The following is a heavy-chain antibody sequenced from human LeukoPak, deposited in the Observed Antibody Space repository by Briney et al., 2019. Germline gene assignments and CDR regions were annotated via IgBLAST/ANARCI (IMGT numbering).Heavy chain of an antibody. J-gene: IGHJ3*02. CDR3: AKGLEPGAFDI. D-gene: IGHD1-1*01. Sequence: PGGSLRLSCAASGFTFSDYYMSWIRQAPGKGLEWVSCISSSSSYTNYADSVKGRFTISRDNSKNTLYLQMNSLRAEDTAVYFCAKGLEPGAFDIWGQGTRVTVSS. CDR1: GFTFSDYY. CDR2: ISSSSSYT. V-gene: IGHV3-11*05.